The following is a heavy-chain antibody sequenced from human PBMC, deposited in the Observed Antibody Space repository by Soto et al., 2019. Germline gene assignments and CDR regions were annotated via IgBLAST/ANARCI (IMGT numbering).Heavy chain of an antibody. Sequence: EVQLLESGGGLVQPGGSLRLSCAASGFTFSSYAMNWVRQAPGKGLEWVSTISGSGGSTDYADSVKGRFTISRDNSRSTLYLQMNSLRAGDTAVYYCAKTPDGVYDHFDYWGQGTLVTVSS. V-gene: IGHV3-23*01. CDR1: GFTFSSYA. D-gene: IGHD5-12*01. J-gene: IGHJ4*02. CDR2: ISGSGGST. CDR3: AKTPDGVYDHFDY.